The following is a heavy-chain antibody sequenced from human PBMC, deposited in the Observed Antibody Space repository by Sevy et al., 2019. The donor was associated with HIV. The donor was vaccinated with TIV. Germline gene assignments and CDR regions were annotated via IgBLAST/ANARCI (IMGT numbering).Heavy chain of an antibody. V-gene: IGHV4-30-2*06. D-gene: IGHD1-20*01. CDR2: LYHTGST. J-gene: IGHJ3*01. CDR3: ARSLYKRHSKDAFDV. CDR1: GDSISSGEYS. Sequence: SETLSLTCDVSGDSISSGEYSWSWIRQSPGKGLEWIAYLYHTGSTFYNPSLRRRVSISIDYAKNQLALRLTSVTAADTAVYFCARSLYKRHSKDAFDVWGQGTMVTVSS.